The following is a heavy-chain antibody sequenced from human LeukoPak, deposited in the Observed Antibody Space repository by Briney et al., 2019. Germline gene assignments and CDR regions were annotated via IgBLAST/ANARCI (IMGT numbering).Heavy chain of an antibody. D-gene: IGHD1-1*01. CDR2: ISAYNGNT. CDR3: ARDLGWNGVSVDCYYYMDV. J-gene: IGHJ6*03. V-gene: IGHV1-18*01. Sequence: ASVKVSCKASGYTFSSYGISWVRQAPGQGLECMGWISAYNGNTNYAQNFQGRVTMTTDTSTSTVYMELRSLRSDDTAVYYCARDLGWNGVSVDCYYYMDVWGKGTTVTVSS. CDR1: GYTFSSYG.